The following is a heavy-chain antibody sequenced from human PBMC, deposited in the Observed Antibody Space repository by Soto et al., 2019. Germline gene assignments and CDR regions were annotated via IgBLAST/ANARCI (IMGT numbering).Heavy chain of an antibody. CDR2: IYHSGST. CDR3: AREQYSSGWYYFDY. D-gene: IGHD6-19*01. J-gene: IGHJ4*02. Sequence: SETLCLTCTVSGVSMSDYYWSWVRQPPGKGLEWIGEIYHSGSTNYNPSLKSRVTISVDKSKNQFSLKLSSVTAADTAVYYCAREQYSSGWYYFDYWGQGTLVTVSS. V-gene: IGHV4-4*02. CDR1: GVSMSDYY.